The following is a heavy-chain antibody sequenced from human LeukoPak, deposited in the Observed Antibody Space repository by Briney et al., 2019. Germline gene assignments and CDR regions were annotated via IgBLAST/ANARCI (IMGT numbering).Heavy chain of an antibody. Sequence: GGSLRLSCAASGFTFSSYAMSWVRQAPGKGLEWVSAISGSGGSTYYADSVKGRFTISRDNSKNTLYLQMNSLRAEDTAVYYCASQDFYLSGSPDAFDIWGQGTMVTVSS. V-gene: IGHV3-23*01. CDR1: GFTFSSYA. CDR2: ISGSGGST. D-gene: IGHD3-10*01. J-gene: IGHJ3*02. CDR3: ASQDFYLSGSPDAFDI.